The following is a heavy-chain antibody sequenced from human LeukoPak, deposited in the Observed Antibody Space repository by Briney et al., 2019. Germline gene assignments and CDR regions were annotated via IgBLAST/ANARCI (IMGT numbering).Heavy chain of an antibody. CDR3: ARGAANWNYDDAFDI. Sequence: GGSLRLSCAASGFTVSSNHMNWVRQAPGKGLEWVSILYSGGSTYYAESVRGRFTISRDNSKNTLYLQMNGLRAEDTAVYYCARGAANWNYDDAFDIWGQGTMVTVSS. V-gene: IGHV3-66*01. CDR1: GFTVSSNH. CDR2: LYSGGST. D-gene: IGHD1-7*01. J-gene: IGHJ3*02.